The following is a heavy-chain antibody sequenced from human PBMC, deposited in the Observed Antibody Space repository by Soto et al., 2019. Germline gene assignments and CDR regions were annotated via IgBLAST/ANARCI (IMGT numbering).Heavy chain of an antibody. D-gene: IGHD5-12*01. CDR3: ARGNHRWLQWWYFDL. CDR1: GGTFSSYT. Sequence: QVQLVQSGAEVKKPGSSVTVSCKASGGTFSSYTISWVRQAPGQGLEWMGGIIPIFGTANYAQKFQGRVTITADESTRTAYMELSSLRSEDTAVYYCARGNHRWLQWWYFDLWGRGNLVTVSS. V-gene: IGHV1-69*12. CDR2: IIPIFGTA. J-gene: IGHJ2*01.